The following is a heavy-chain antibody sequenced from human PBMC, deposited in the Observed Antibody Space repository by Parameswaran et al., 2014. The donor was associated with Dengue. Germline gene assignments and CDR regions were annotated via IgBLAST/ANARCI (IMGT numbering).Heavy chain of an antibody. D-gene: IGHD6-13*01. CDR3: ARRDYSSSPDY. Sequence: PGKGLEWIGSIYYSGSTYYNPSLKSRVTISVDTSKNQFSLKLSSVTAADTAVYYCARRDYSSSPDYWGQGTLVTVSS. CDR2: IYYSGST. V-gene: IGHV4-39*01. J-gene: IGHJ4*02.